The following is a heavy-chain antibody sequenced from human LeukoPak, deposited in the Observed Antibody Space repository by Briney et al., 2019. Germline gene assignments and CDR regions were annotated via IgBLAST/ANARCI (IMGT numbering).Heavy chain of an antibody. D-gene: IGHD3-22*01. V-gene: IGHV3-69-1*02. J-gene: IGHJ4*02. CDR2: ISSSSTI. CDR3: TTLGYHLDS. Sequence: GGSLRLSCAASGFTFSDYYMNWVPQAPGKGLEWVSSISSSSTIDYADSVKGRFTISRDNARNSLYLQMNSLRAEDTALYYCTTLGYHLDSWGQGTLVTVSS. CDR1: GFTFSDYY.